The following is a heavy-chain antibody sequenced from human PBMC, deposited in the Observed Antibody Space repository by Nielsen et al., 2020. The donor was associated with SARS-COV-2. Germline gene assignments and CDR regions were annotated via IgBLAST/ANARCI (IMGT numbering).Heavy chain of an antibody. Sequence: GGSLRLSCAASGFRFTSYSMNWVRQAPGKGLEWVASITMSGAYMYYADSVRGRFTVSRDNAENSLYLQMNSLRDEDTAVYYCARETGDYTSSWFDYWGQGTLVTVSS. CDR1: GFRFTSYS. CDR3: ARETGDYTSSWFDY. V-gene: IGHV3-21*01. CDR2: ITMSGAYM. D-gene: IGHD6-13*01. J-gene: IGHJ5*01.